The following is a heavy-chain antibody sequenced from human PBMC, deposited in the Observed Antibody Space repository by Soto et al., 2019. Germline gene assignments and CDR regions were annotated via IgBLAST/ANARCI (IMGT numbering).Heavy chain of an antibody. V-gene: IGHV3-23*01. CDR1: GFTFSSYA. CDR3: AKLASPRIVGVDFFFDF. CDR2: ISGSGGST. Sequence: GGSLRLSCAASGFTFSSYAMSWVRQAPGKGLEWVSVISGSGGSTYYADSVKGRFTVSRDNSRNTLYLHMNSLRAEDTAIYYCAKLASPRIVGVDFFFDFWGQGTLVTVSS. J-gene: IGHJ4*02. D-gene: IGHD1-26*01.